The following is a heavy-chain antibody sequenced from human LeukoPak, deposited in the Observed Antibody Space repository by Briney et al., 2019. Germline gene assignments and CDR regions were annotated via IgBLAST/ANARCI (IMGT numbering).Heavy chain of an antibody. CDR1: GFTFSSYE. CDR2: ISSSGSTI. V-gene: IGHV3-48*03. CDR3: ARPLESTHYYYGMDV. J-gene: IGHJ6*02. D-gene: IGHD2-2*01. Sequence: GGSLRLSCAASGFTFSSYEMNWVRQAPGKGLEWVSYISSSGSTIYYADSVKGRFTISRDNAKNLLYLQMNSLRAEDTAVYYCARPLESTHYYYGMDVWGQGTTVTVSS.